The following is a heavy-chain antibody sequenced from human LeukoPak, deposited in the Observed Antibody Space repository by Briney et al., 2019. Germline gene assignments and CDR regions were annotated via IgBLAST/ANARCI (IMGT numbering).Heavy chain of an antibody. D-gene: IGHD4-11*01. CDR2: MNPNSGNT. Sequence: ASVKVSCNASGYTFTSYDINWVRQATGQGLEWMGWMNPNSGNTGYAQKFQGRVTITRNTSISTAYMELSSLRSKDTAVYYCARGSNYIDYWGQGTLVTVSS. CDR3: ARGSNYIDY. V-gene: IGHV1-8*03. CDR1: GYTFTSYD. J-gene: IGHJ4*02.